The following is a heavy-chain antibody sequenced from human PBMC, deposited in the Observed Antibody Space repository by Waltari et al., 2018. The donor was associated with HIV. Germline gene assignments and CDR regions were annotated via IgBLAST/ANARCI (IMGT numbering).Heavy chain of an antibody. CDR3: VRHAAEFRPDFGWILAGVFEP. Sequence: QVQLQESGPGFVKPSETLSLICNASCGSIARSHSFLGWTRPSPDMNPEWVGSALYTRRPDLFTGQFFAKSSLKSRVALSVDTSKNQVSLRLTSVTAADTGLYYCVRHAAEFRPDFGWILAGVFEPWGLGTQVIVS. D-gene: IGHD6-19*01. V-gene: IGHV4-39*01. CDR2: ALYTRRPDLFTGQF. CDR1: CGSIARSHSF. J-gene: IGHJ1*01.